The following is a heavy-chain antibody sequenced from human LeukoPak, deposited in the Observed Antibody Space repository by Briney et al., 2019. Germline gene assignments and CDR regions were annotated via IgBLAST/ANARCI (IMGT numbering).Heavy chain of an antibody. CDR3: AELGITMIGGV. Sequence: GGSLRLSCAASGFTFSNYAVHWVRQAPGKGLEWVALVSFDGSNQIYADSVKGRFAISRDNSKNTLYLEMNSLLSEDTAVYYCAELGITMIGGVWGKGTTVTISS. CDR1: GFTFSNYA. CDR2: VSFDGSNQ. J-gene: IGHJ6*04. D-gene: IGHD3-10*02. V-gene: IGHV3-30*09.